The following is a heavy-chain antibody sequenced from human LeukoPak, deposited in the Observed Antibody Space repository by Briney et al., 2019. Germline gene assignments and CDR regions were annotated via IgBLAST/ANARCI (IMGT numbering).Heavy chain of an antibody. CDR2: INAGNGNT. D-gene: IGHD6-19*01. J-gene: IGHJ5*02. CDR3: ARDSGGQWLVGWFDP. Sequence: ASVKVSCKASGYTFTSYAMHWVRQAPGQRLEWMGWINAGNGNTKYSQKFQGRVTITRDTSASTAYMELSSLRSEDTAVYYCARDSGGQWLVGWFDPWGQGTLVTVSS. V-gene: IGHV1-3*01. CDR1: GYTFTSYA.